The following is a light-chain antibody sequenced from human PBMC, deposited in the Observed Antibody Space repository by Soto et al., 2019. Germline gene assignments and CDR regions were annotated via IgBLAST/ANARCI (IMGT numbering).Light chain of an antibody. Sequence: DLQMTQYPSTLSASVGDRVTITCRASQSVSGWLAWYRQKPGKAPELLIYSASTLETGVPSRFSGSGSGTEFTLTVSSLQPDDFATYYCQQYESYPLTFGGGTKIDI. V-gene: IGKV1-5*03. CDR3: QQYESYPLT. CDR2: SAS. CDR1: QSVSGW. J-gene: IGKJ4*01.